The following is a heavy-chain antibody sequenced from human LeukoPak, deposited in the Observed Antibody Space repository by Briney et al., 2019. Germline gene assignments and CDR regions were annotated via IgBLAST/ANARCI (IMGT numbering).Heavy chain of an antibody. Sequence: GGSLRLSCAAYGFTFSDYYMSWIRQAPGKGLEWVSYISSSGSTIYYADSVKGRFTISRDNAKNSLYLQMNSLRAEDTAVYYCARESDYYDSSGYYVYFDYWGQGTPVTVSS. CDR1: GFTFSDYY. J-gene: IGHJ4*02. CDR3: ARESDYYDSSGYYVYFDY. CDR2: ISSSGSTI. D-gene: IGHD3-22*01. V-gene: IGHV3-11*04.